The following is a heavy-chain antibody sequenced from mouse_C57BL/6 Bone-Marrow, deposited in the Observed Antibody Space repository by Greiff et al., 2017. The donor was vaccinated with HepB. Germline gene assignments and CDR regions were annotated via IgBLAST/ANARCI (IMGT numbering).Heavy chain of an antibody. Sequence: QVQLQQPGAELVMPGASVKLSCKASGYTFTSYWMHWVKQRPGQGLEWIGEIDPSDSYTNYNQKFKGKSTLTVDKSSSPASMQLSSLTSEDSAVYYCARERVLYYFDYWGQGTTLTVSS. J-gene: IGHJ2*01. V-gene: IGHV1-69*01. CDR1: GYTFTSYW. CDR2: IDPSDSYT. CDR3: ARERVLYYFDY.